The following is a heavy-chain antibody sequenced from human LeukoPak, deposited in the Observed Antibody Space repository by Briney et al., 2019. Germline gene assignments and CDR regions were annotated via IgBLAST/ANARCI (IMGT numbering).Heavy chain of an antibody. Sequence: PSETLSLTCTVSGGSISSSSYYWGWIRQPPGTGLEWIGSIYYSGSTYYNPSLKSRVTISVDTSKNQFSLKLSSVTAADTAVYYCARLAGRQLYGWYFDLWGRGTLVTVSS. CDR1: GGSISSSSYY. D-gene: IGHD4-17*01. CDR3: ARLAGRQLYGWYFDL. J-gene: IGHJ2*01. V-gene: IGHV4-39*01. CDR2: IYYSGST.